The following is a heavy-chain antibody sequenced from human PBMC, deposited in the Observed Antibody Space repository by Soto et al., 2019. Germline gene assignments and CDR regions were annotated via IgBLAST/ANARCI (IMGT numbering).Heavy chain of an antibody. D-gene: IGHD5-12*01. CDR3: ARGQEGIVATH. CDR2: VKHWGGT. Sequence: QVQLQQWGAGLLKPSETLSLTCAVSGASLTGYYWSWIRQPPGKGLEWIGEVKHWGGTNYSPSIRGRVTISADTSKKQFSLQLNSVTGADTAVYYCARGQEGIVATHWDQGTLVTVSS. J-gene: IGHJ4*02. CDR1: GASLTGYY. V-gene: IGHV4-34*01.